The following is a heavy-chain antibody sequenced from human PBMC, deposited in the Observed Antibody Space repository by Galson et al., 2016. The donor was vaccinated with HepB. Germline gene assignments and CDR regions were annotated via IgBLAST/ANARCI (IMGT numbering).Heavy chain of an antibody. Sequence: LSLTCAVSSDSITTAHWWSWVRQTPGKGLEWIGEVYHSGGTNYNPPLKSRVTMSVDKSNNQFFLNLTSVTAADTGVYYCARKGGTTGTTWGWIDTWGQGRLVTVSS. V-gene: IGHV4-4*02. CDR2: VYHSGGT. D-gene: IGHD1-1*01. CDR3: ARKGGTTGTTWGWIDT. CDR1: SDSITTAHW. J-gene: IGHJ5*02.